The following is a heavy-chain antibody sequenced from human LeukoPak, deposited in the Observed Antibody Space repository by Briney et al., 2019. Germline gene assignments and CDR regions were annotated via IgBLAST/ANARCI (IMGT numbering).Heavy chain of an antibody. CDR3: ARDTGGFDY. CDR2: INPNNGDT. V-gene: IGHV1-2*02. D-gene: IGHD7-27*01. Sequence: ASVKVSCKASEYTFTGYYMHWVRQAPGQGLEWMGSINPNNGDTSYAQKFQGRATMTMSRSVSTAYMELSSLRSDDTAVYYCARDTGGFDYWGQGTLVAVSS. J-gene: IGHJ4*02. CDR1: EYTFTGYY.